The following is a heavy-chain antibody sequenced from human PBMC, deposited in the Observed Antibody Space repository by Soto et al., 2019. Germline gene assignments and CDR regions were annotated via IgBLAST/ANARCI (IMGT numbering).Heavy chain of an antibody. V-gene: IGHV3-21*01. CDR2: ISSSSSYI. J-gene: IGHJ4*02. Sequence: GGSLRLSCAASGFTFSSYSMNWVRQAPGKGLEWVSSISSSSSYIYYADSVKGRFTISRDNAKNSLYLKMNSLRAADTAMYYCARVGSSWPRFFDNWGQGTLVTVSS. CDR3: ARVGSSWPRFFDN. D-gene: IGHD6-13*01. CDR1: GFTFSSYS.